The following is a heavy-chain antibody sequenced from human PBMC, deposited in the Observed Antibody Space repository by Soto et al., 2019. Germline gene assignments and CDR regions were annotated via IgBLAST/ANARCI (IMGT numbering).Heavy chain of an antibody. Sequence: TLSLTCTVSGGSISSGGYYWSWIRQHPGKGLEWIGYIYYSGSTYYNPSLKSRVTISVDTSKNQFSLQLNSVTPEDTAVYYCAREAQLVRTDYYHYYMDVWGKGTTVTVSS. CDR1: GGSISSGGYY. CDR2: IYYSGST. CDR3: AREAQLVRTDYYHYYMDV. D-gene: IGHD6-6*01. J-gene: IGHJ6*03. V-gene: IGHV4-31*03.